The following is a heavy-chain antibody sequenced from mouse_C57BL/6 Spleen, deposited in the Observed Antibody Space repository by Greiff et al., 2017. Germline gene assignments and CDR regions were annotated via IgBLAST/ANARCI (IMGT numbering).Heavy chain of an antibody. D-gene: IGHD1-1*01. CDR1: GYAFSSSW. CDR2: IYPGDGDT. Sequence: QVQLQQSGPELVKPGASVKISCKASGYAFSSSWMNWVKQRPGKGLEWIGRIYPGDGDTNYNGKFKGKATLTADKSSSTAYMQLSSLTSEDSAVYFCARSGFYYGSSSAMDYWGQGTSVTVSS. V-gene: IGHV1-82*01. CDR3: ARSGFYYGSSSAMDY. J-gene: IGHJ4*01.